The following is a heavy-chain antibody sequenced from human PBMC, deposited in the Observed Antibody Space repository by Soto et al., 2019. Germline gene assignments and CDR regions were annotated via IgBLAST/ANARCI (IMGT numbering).Heavy chain of an antibody. D-gene: IGHD3-22*01. CDR3: AKHQIAMIVVKIYFGA. J-gene: IGHJ3*01. Sequence: EVQLLESGGASVQPGGSLRLSCAASGFTFSDYAMTWVRQAPGKGLEWVSSISDSGSTTYYADSVKGRFTISRDNSNNTLYLQMNTLRAEDTAVYYCAKHQIAMIVVKIYFGAWGQGTTVTVSS. CDR2: ISDSGSTT. CDR1: GFTFSDYA. V-gene: IGHV3-23*01.